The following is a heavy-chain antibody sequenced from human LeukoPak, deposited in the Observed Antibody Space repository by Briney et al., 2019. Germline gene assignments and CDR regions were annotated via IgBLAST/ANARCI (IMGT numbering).Heavy chain of an antibody. J-gene: IGHJ1*01. V-gene: IGHV4-39*01. CDR1: GVSISSRNSY. CDR2: IENRGYT. Sequence: SETLSLTSTVRGVSISSRNSYWGWIRQPPGMGLERVGTIENRGYTAYNPSLQGRVTISVDASRRQCSLTLSSVTATDTAVYYCARHTSGTMFSYWGQGTLVTVSS. CDR3: ARHTSGTMFSY. D-gene: IGHD1-1*01.